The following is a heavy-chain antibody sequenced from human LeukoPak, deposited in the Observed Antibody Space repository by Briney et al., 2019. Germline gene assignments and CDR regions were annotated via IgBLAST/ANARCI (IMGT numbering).Heavy chain of an antibody. CDR2: INHSGST. J-gene: IGHJ6*02. Sequence: SETLSLTCTVSGGSISSYYWSWIRQPPGKGLEWIGEINHSGSTNYNPSLKSRVTISVDTSKNQFSLKLSSVTAADTAVYYCARGRGYCSGGSCYYYYYGMDVWGQGTTVTVSS. CDR3: ARGRGYCSGGSCYYYYYGMDV. D-gene: IGHD2-15*01. V-gene: IGHV4-34*01. CDR1: GGSISSYY.